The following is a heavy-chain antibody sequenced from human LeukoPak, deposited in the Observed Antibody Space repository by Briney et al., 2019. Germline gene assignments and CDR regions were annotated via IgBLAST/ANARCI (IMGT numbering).Heavy chain of an antibody. Sequence: GASVKVSCKASGYTFTSYGISWVRQAPGQGLEWMGWISAYNGNTNYAQKFQGRVTMTRDTSISTAYMELSRLRPDDTAVYYCASRRPGGVYYWGQGTLVTVSS. CDR1: GYTFTSYG. J-gene: IGHJ4*02. CDR2: ISAYNGNT. CDR3: ASRRPGGVYY. V-gene: IGHV1-18*01. D-gene: IGHD1-1*01.